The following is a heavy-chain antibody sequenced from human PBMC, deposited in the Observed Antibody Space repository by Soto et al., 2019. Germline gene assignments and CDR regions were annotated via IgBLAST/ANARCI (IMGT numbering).Heavy chain of an antibody. CDR3: ARGGSGYYYGLDV. J-gene: IGHJ6*02. CDR2: IFSGGET. Sequence: EVQLVETGGGLIQPGGSLRLSCAASGFTVSNKYMSWVRQAPGKGLEWISVIFSGGETYYADSVKCRFTISRDNSKNTLYLQMSSLRADDTAMYYCARGGSGYYYGLDVWGQGTTVTVSS. V-gene: IGHV3-53*02. D-gene: IGHD3-10*01. CDR1: GFTVSNKY.